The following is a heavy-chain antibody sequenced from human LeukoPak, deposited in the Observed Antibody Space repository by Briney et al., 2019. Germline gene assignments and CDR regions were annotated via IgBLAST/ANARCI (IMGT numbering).Heavy chain of an antibody. CDR3: ARGLAAAGTRGPY. J-gene: IGHJ4*02. CDR1: GFIFSSDS. Sequence: GGSLRPSFETSGFIFSSDSMIWFRQAPGKGLEWVSSISSTGAYIYYADSLKGRFTISRDNAKNSLYLQMDSLRADDTAVYYCARGLAAAGTRGPYWGQGTLVTVSS. V-gene: IGHV3-21*01. D-gene: IGHD6-13*01. CDR2: ISSTGAYI.